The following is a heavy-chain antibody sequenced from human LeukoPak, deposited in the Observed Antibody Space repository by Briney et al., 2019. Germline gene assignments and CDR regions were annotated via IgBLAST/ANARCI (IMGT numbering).Heavy chain of an antibody. V-gene: IGHV1-8*01. D-gene: IGHD2-2*01. J-gene: IGHJ5*02. CDR3: ASQEGYCSSTSCYGEFDP. CDR2: MNPNSGNT. CDR1: GYTFTSYD. Sequence: ASVKVSCKASGYTFTSYDINWVRQATGQGLEWMGWMNPNSGNTGYAQKFQGRVTMTRNTSISTAYMELSSLRSEDTAVYYCASQEGYCSSTSCYGEFDPWGQGTLVTVSS.